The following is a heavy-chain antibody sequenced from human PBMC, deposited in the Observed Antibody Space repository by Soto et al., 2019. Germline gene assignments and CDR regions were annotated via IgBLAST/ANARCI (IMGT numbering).Heavy chain of an antibody. Sequence: PSETLSLTCTVSGGSISSYYWSWIRQPPGKGLEWIGYIYYSGSTNYNPSLKSRVTISVDTSKNQFSLKLSSVTAADTAVYYCARVDYYGSGSYRFYWFEPWGQGTLVTVSS. D-gene: IGHD3-10*01. J-gene: IGHJ5*02. CDR2: IYYSGST. V-gene: IGHV4-59*08. CDR1: GGSISSYY. CDR3: ARVDYYGSGSYRFYWFEP.